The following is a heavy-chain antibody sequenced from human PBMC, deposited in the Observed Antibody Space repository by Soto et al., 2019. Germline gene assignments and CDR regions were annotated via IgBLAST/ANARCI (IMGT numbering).Heavy chain of an antibody. D-gene: IGHD6-19*01. Sequence: QVQLQQSGPVLVKPSQTLSLICAISGDSVSSGTATWSWIRQSPSRCLEWLGRTYYRSKWYNDYAISVKSQIVITPDTSKNHLSLQLDSVTPDDSAVYFCARDGSGFHWYFDVWGRGALVTVSS. CDR1: GDSVSSGTAT. V-gene: IGHV6-1*01. CDR2: TYYRSKWYN. J-gene: IGHJ2*01. CDR3: ARDGSGFHWYFDV.